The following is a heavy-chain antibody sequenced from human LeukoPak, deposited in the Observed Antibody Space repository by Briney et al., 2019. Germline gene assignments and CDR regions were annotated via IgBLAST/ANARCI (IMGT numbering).Heavy chain of an antibody. Sequence: PGGSLRLSCAASGFTFGSYGMSWVRQAPGKGLEWVANIKQNGSEKYYVDSVKGRFTISRDNAKNSLYLQMNSLRAEDTAVYYCARHPSGWYYFDYWGQGTLVTVSS. CDR3: ARHPSGWYYFDY. V-gene: IGHV3-7*01. J-gene: IGHJ4*02. CDR1: GFTFGSYG. D-gene: IGHD6-19*01. CDR2: IKQNGSEK.